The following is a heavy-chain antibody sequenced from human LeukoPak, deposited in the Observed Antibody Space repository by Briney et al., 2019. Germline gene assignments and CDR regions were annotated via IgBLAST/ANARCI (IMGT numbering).Heavy chain of an antibody. V-gene: IGHV1-2*02. Sequence: ASVKVSCKASGYTFTGYYMHWVRQAPGQGLEWMGWINPNSGGTNYAQKFQGRVTMTRDMSTSTVYMELSSLRSEDTAVYYCAREVLQVDTAMVTRGRFDPWGQGTLVTVSS. J-gene: IGHJ5*02. CDR1: GYTFTGYY. CDR2: INPNSGGT. D-gene: IGHD5-18*01. CDR3: AREVLQVDTAMVTRGRFDP.